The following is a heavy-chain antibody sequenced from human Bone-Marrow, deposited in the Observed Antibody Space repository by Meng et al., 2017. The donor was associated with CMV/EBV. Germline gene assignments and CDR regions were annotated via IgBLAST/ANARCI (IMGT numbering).Heavy chain of an antibody. V-gene: IGHV5-51*01. D-gene: IGHD6-19*01. CDR1: GYSFTNYW. CDR3: ASHSSGWYSHFDY. CDR2: IYPDDSDI. Sequence: GGSLRLSCKGSGYSFTNYWIGWVRQMPGKGLEWMGIIYPDDSDIRYSPSFQGQVTISADKSISTAYLQWSSLRASDTAMYYCASHSSGWYSHFDYWGQGTLVTVSS. J-gene: IGHJ4*02.